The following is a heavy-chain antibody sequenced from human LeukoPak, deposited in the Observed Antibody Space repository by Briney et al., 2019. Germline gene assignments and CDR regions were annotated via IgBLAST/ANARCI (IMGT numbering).Heavy chain of an antibody. J-gene: IGHJ4*02. Sequence: GGSLRLSCAASGFTFISYGMSWVRQAPGKGLEWVSAISGSGGSTYYADSVKGRFTISRDNAKNSLYLQMNSLRAEDTAMYYCARDIVVVPATFDYWGQGTLVSVSS. CDR1: GFTFISYG. D-gene: IGHD2-2*01. CDR2: ISGSGGST. V-gene: IGHV3-23*01. CDR3: ARDIVVVPATFDY.